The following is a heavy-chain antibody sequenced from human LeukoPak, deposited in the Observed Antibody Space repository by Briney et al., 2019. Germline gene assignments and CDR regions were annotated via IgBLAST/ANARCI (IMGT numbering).Heavy chain of an antibody. CDR1: GGSLSSHY. V-gene: IGHV4-59*11. D-gene: IGHD1-26*01. J-gene: IGHJ5*02. Sequence: YPSETLSLTCTVSGGSLSSHYWSWIRQPPGKGLEWIGYIYYSGSTDYNPSLKSRVTMSVDTSNNQISLHLRSVTAADTAVYYCARDRSWSYPLGWFDPWGQGTLVTVSS. CDR2: IYYSGST. CDR3: ARDRSWSYPLGWFDP.